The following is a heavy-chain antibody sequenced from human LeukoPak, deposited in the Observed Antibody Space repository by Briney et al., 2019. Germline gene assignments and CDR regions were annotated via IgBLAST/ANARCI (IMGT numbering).Heavy chain of an antibody. Sequence: GASVKVSCKASGYTFTGYYMHWVRQAPGQGLGWMGRINPNSGGTNYAQKFQGRVTMTRDTSISTAYMELSRLRSDDTAVYYCARLRGGIVVVPAAPGGYGWFDPWGQGTLVTVSS. V-gene: IGHV1-2*06. D-gene: IGHD2-2*01. CDR1: GYTFTGYY. CDR3: ARLRGGIVVVPAAPGGYGWFDP. CDR2: INPNSGGT. J-gene: IGHJ5*02.